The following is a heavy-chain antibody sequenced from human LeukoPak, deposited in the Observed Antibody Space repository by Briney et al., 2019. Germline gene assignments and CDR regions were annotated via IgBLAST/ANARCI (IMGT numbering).Heavy chain of an antibody. CDR1: GFTFSSYS. D-gene: IGHD3-10*01. J-gene: IGHJ6*02. V-gene: IGHV3-21*01. CDR2: ISSSSSYI. CDR3: AKDEANYGSGSWAYGMDV. Sequence: PGGSLRLSCAASGFTFSSYSMNWVRQAPGKGLEWVSSISSSSSYIYYADSVKGRFTISRDNAKNSLYLQMNSLRTEDTAVYSCAKDEANYGSGSWAYGMDVWGQGTTVTVSS.